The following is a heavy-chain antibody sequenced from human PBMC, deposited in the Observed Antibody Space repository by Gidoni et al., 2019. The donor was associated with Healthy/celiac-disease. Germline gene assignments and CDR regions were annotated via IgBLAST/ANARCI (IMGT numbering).Heavy chain of an antibody. Sequence: QVQLVESGGGVVQPGRSLRLSCAASGFTFSSYGMHWVRQAPGKGLAWVAVIWYDGSNKYYADSVKGRFTISRDNSKNTLYLQMNSLRAEDTAVYYCAREGCGGDCYSRYFDYWGQGTLVTVSS. D-gene: IGHD2-21*02. CDR2: IWYDGSNK. V-gene: IGHV3-33*01. J-gene: IGHJ4*02. CDR1: GFTFSSYG. CDR3: AREGCGGDCYSRYFDY.